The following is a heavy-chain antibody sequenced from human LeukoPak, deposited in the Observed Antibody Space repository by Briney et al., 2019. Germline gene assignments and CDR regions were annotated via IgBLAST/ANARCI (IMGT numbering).Heavy chain of an antibody. CDR2: MNPNSGNT. Sequence: ASVKVSCKASGYTFTSYDINWVRQATGQGLEWMGWMNPNSGNTGYAQKFQGRVTMTRNTSISTAYMELSSLRSEDTAVYYCARGDSGGWLRRGFFDYWGQGTLVTVSS. V-gene: IGHV1-8*01. CDR3: ARGDSGGWLRRGFFDY. CDR1: GYTFTSYD. J-gene: IGHJ4*02. D-gene: IGHD6-19*01.